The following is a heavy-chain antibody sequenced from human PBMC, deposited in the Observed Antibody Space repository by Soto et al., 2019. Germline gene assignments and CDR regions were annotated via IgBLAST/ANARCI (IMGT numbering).Heavy chain of an antibody. V-gene: IGHV3-48*01. J-gene: IGHJ5*02. Sequence: EAQLVQSGGTLVQPGGSLRLSCVASGFTFSNYGMSWVRQAPGKGLEWISYTSPSTSIKFYADSVKGRFTISRDNAKNSLYLQRDSLRAEDTAVYYCARDPYHSESSGWFANWFDPWGQGTLVIVSS. CDR1: GFTFSNYG. CDR3: ARDPYHSESSGWFANWFDP. D-gene: IGHD6-13*01. CDR2: TSPSTSIK.